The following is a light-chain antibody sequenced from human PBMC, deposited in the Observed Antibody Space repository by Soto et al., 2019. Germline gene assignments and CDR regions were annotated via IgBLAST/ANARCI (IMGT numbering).Light chain of an antibody. CDR1: QSVLYSSNNKSY. CDR3: QQYYTTPPT. J-gene: IGKJ1*01. CDR2: WAS. V-gene: IGKV4-1*01. Sequence: DIVMTQSPDCLAVSLGERATINCKSSQSVLYSSNNKSYLAWYQQKPGQPPKLLIYWASTRESGVPDRFSGSGSGTDFTLTISSLQAEDVAVYYCQQYYTTPPTFGQGTKVEIK.